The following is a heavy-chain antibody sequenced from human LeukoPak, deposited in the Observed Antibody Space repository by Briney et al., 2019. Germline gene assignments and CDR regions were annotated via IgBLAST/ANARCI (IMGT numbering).Heavy chain of an antibody. V-gene: IGHV3-43*02. Sequence: GGSLRLSCAASGFNIGPYAMYWVRQGLGRGLEWVSVIKADGSGTFYSDSVRGRFTTSRDNSKNSLYLQMSSLTSDDTALYYCATWAFYHNLNVWGQGTTVAVSS. CDR3: ATWAFYHNLNV. J-gene: IGHJ6*02. CDR2: IKADGSGT. CDR1: GFNIGPYA. D-gene: IGHD2/OR15-2a*01.